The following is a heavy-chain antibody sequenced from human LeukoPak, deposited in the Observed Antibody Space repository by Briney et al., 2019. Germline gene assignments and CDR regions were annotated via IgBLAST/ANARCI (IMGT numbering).Heavy chain of an antibody. Sequence: GGTLRLSCAASGFTFSIYGMGWVRQAPGKGLEWVSGISPSGDIKYYVDSVKGRFTVSRDNSKNTLYLQINSLRDEDTAVYYCAKDDAWLQYNDWGQGTLVTVSS. CDR1: GFTFSIYG. CDR2: ISPSGDIK. V-gene: IGHV3-23*01. CDR3: AKDDAWLQYND. D-gene: IGHD5-24*01. J-gene: IGHJ4*02.